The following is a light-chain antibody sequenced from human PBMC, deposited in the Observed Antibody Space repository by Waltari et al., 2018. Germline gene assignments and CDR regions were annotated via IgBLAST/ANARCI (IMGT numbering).Light chain of an antibody. CDR3: MQTLQTPFT. CDR2: LGS. CDR1: QSLLNGNGYNY. V-gene: IGKV2-28*01. Sequence: DIVMTQSPLSLPVTPGEPASISFRSSQSLLNGNGYNYLDWYLQRPGQSPQLLIYLGSNRASGVPDRFSGSGSGTDFTLKISRVEAEDVGVYYCMQTLQTPFTFGQGTRLEIK. J-gene: IGKJ5*01.